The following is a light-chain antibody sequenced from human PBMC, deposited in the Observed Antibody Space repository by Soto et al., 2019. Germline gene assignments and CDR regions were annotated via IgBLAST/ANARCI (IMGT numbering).Light chain of an antibody. J-gene: IGKJ1*01. Sequence: EIVLTPSPGTLSLSPGERATLSCRASQSVSSSYLAWYQQKPGQAPRLLIYGASSRATGIPDRFSGSGSGTDFTLTISRLEPEDFAVYYCQQYGSSGTFGQGTKVDI. CDR1: QSVSSSY. CDR3: QQYGSSGT. CDR2: GAS. V-gene: IGKV3-20*01.